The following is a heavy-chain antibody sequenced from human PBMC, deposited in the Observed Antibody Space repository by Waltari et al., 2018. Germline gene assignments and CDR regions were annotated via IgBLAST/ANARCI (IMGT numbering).Heavy chain of an antibody. D-gene: IGHD5-12*01. CDR2: INAGNGNT. Sequence: QAQLVQSGAEVKKPGASVKVSCKASGYTFTSYAMHWVRQAPGQRLEWMGWINAGNGNTKYSQKFQDRVTITRDTSASTAYMELSSLRSEDTAVYYCARRGHIVATFDYWGQGTLVTVSS. CDR1: GYTFTSYA. J-gene: IGHJ4*02. CDR3: ARRGHIVATFDY. V-gene: IGHV1-3*01.